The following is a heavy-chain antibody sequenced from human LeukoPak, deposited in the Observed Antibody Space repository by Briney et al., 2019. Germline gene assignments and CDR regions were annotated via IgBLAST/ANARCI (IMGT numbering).Heavy chain of an antibody. CDR1: GYTFTSYW. D-gene: IGHD5-24*01. CDR2: IYPGDSDT. Sequence: PGESLRISCKGSGYTFTSYWIGWVRQMPGEGLEWMGIIYPGDSDTRYSPSFQGQVTISAGESISTAYLQWSSLKASDTAMYYCARLHGRAPDYWGQGTLVTVSS. CDR3: ARLHGRAPDY. V-gene: IGHV5-51*01. J-gene: IGHJ4*02.